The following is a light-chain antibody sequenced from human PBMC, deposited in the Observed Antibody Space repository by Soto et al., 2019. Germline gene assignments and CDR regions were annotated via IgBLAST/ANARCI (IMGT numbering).Light chain of an antibody. CDR2: EVN. CDR3: SSYTSRTPDV. CDR1: SSDVGGYNF. Sequence: QSVLTQPASVSGSPGQSITISCTGTSSDVGGYNFVSWYQQHPGKAPKLMIYEVNNRPSGVSNRFSGSKSGNTASLTISGLQAEDEADYYCSSYTSRTPDVFGTGTKVTVL. J-gene: IGLJ1*01. V-gene: IGLV2-14*01.